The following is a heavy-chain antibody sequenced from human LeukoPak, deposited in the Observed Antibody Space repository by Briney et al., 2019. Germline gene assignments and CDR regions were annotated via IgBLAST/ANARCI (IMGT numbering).Heavy chain of an antibody. CDR2: MYYSGST. CDR3: ARSRIVGDGYSYGY. CDR1: GGSISTYY. J-gene: IGHJ4*02. D-gene: IGHD5-24*01. V-gene: IGHV4-59*01. Sequence: SETLSLTCTVSGGSISTYYWSWIRQPPGKGLDWIGSMYYSGSTSYNPSLKSRVTISVDTSKSQFSLRLNSVTTADTAVYYCARSRIVGDGYSYGYWGQGTLVTVSS.